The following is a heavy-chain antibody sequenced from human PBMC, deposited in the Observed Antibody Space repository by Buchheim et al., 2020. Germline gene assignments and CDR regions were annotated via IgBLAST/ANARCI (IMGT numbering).Heavy chain of an antibody. D-gene: IGHD6-13*01. CDR1: GGSISSGSYY. CDR2: IYTSGST. J-gene: IGHJ6*02. V-gene: IGHV4-61*02. Sequence: QVQLQESGPGLVKPSQTLSLTCTISGGSISSGSYYWSWIRQPAGMGLEWIGRIYTSGSTNYNSSLKSRVIISVDTSKNQFLLKLSSVTAADTAVYYCARDGIAAADFQFYYYYYGMDVWGQGTT. CDR3: ARDGIAAADFQFYYYYYGMDV.